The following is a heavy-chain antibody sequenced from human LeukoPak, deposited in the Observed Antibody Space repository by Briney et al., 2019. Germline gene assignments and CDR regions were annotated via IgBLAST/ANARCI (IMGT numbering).Heavy chain of an antibody. CDR3: ATPRTTGTTNAHFDY. Sequence: GASVKVSCKASGYTFTSYGISWVRQAPGKGLEWMGGFDPEDGETIYAQKFQGRVTMTEDTSTDTAYMELSSLRSEDTAVYYCATPRTTGTTNAHFDYWGQGTLVTVSS. J-gene: IGHJ4*02. CDR1: GYTFTSYG. V-gene: IGHV1-24*01. D-gene: IGHD1-1*01. CDR2: FDPEDGET.